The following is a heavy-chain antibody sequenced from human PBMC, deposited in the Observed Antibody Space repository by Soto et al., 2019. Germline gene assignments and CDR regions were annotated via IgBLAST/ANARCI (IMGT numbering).Heavy chain of an antibody. V-gene: IGHV4-34*01. CDR3: ARLGSGSGSPELDY. CDR1: SGSFSGYY. J-gene: IGHJ4*02. CDR2: ITHRGFT. Sequence: SETLSLTCAVYSGSFSGYYWSWIRQSPGKGLEWIGEITHRGFTNYNPSLKSRVTMSADTSKNQFSLKLSSVTAADTAVYYCARLGSGSGSPELDYWGQGTLVTVSS. D-gene: IGHD3-10*01.